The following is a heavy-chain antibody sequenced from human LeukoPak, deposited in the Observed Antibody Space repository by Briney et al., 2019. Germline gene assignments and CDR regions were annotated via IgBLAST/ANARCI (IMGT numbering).Heavy chain of an antibody. V-gene: IGHV4-59*01. Sequence: SETLSLTCTVSGGSISSYYWSWIRQPPPKGLQWIGYIYYSGSTNYNPSLQNRVTISVDRSKNQFSLKLRSVTAADTAVYYCARVTGYMIEDYFDSWGQGTLVTVSS. J-gene: IGHJ4*02. CDR3: ARVTGYMIEDYFDS. CDR1: GGSISSYY. CDR2: IYYSGST. D-gene: IGHD3-22*01.